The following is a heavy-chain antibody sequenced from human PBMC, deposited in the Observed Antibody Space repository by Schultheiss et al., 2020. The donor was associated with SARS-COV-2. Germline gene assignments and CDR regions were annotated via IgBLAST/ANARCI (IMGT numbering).Heavy chain of an antibody. CDR1: GFTFSSYA. D-gene: IGHD4-17*01. Sequence: GESLKISCAASGFTFSSYAMSWVRQAPGKGLEWVSAISGSGGSTYYADSVKGRFTISRDNSKNTLYLQMNSLKTEDTAVYYCTTERTYGFDYWGQGTRVTVSS. CDR2: ISGSGGST. J-gene: IGHJ4*02. CDR3: TTERTYGFDY. V-gene: IGHV3-23*01.